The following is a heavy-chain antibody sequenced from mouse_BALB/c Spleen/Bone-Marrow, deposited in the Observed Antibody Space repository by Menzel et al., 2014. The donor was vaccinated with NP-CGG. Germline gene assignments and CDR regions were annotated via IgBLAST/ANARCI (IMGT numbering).Heavy chain of an antibody. CDR1: GYAFTNYL. CDR2: INPGSGGT. CDR3: ARSRTGFAY. J-gene: IGHJ3*01. Sequence: QVQLQQSGAELVRPGTSVKVSCKASGYAFTNYLIEWVKQRPGQGLEWIGVINPGSGGTNYNEKFKGKATLTADKSSSTAYIQLSSLTSDDSAVYFCARSRTGFAYWGQGTLVTVSA. V-gene: IGHV1-54*03.